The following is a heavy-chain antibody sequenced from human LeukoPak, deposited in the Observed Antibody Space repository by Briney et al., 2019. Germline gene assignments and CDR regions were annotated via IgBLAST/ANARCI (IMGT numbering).Heavy chain of an antibody. CDR3: ARVDYGDSRYGMDV. V-gene: IGHV1-2*02. D-gene: IGHD4-17*01. CDR2: INPNSGGT. CDR1: GYTFTGYY. J-gene: IGHJ6*02. Sequence: ASVKVSCKASGYTFTGYYMHWVRQAPGQGLEWMGWINPNSGGTNYAQKFQGRVTMTGDTSISTAYMELSRLRSDDTAVYYCARVDYGDSRYGMDVWGQGTTVTVSS.